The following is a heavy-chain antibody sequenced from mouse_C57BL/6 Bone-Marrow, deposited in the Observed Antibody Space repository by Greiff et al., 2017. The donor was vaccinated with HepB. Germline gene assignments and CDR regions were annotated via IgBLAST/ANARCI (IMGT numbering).Heavy chain of an antibody. J-gene: IGHJ4*01. CDR2: ISDGGSYT. V-gene: IGHV5-4*01. D-gene: IGHD2-2*01. CDR3: ARDEGLRRGYYYAMDY. CDR1: GFTFSSYA. Sequence: EVKVVESGGGLVKPGGSLKLSCAASGFTFSSYAMSWVRQTPEKRLEWVATISDGGSYTYYPDNVKGRFTISRDNAKNNLYLQMSHLKSEDTAMYYCARDEGLRRGYYYAMDYWGQGTSVTVSS.